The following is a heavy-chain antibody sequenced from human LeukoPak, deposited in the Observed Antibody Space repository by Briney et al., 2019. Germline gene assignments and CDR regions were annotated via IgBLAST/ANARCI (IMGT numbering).Heavy chain of an antibody. CDR1: GFTFSSYG. J-gene: IGHJ4*02. V-gene: IGHV3-30*18. Sequence: GGSLRLSCAASGFTFSSYGMHWVRQAPGKGLEWVAVISYDGSNKYYADSVKGRFTISRDNSKNTLYLQMNSLRAEDTAVYYCAKAKIAVAGVEDYWGQGTLVTVS. CDR2: ISYDGSNK. CDR3: AKAKIAVAGVEDY. D-gene: IGHD6-19*01.